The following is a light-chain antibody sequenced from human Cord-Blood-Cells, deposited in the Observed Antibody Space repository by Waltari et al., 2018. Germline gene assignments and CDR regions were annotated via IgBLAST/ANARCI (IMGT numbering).Light chain of an antibody. V-gene: IGLV2-8*01. CDR1: STDVGGSNY. J-gene: IGLJ2*01. CDR3: SSYAGSNNLV. CDR2: DCS. Sequence: SALTQPPSASGPPGQSVTLSCTSPSTDVGGSNYAPRYHPHPGKAPKLMIYDCSKRPSGVPDRFSGANSGNMASLTVSGLQAEDEADYYCSSYAGSNNLVFGGGTKLTVL.